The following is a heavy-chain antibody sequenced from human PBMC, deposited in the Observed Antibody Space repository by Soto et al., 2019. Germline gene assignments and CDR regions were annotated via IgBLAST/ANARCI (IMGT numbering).Heavy chain of an antibody. J-gene: IGHJ6*02. CDR3: ARDREYYDFWSGYYSFYYYGMDV. CDR2: INPNSGGT. Sequence: ASVKVSCKASGYTFTGCYMHWVRQAPGQGLEWMGWINPNSGGTDYAQKFQGRVTMTRDTSISTAYMELSRLRSDDTAVYYCARDREYYDFWSGYYSFYYYGMDVWGQGTTVTVSS. D-gene: IGHD3-3*01. CDR1: GYTFTGCY. V-gene: IGHV1-2*02.